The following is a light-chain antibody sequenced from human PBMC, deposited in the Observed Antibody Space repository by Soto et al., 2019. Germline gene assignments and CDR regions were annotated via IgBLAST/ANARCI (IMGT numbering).Light chain of an antibody. CDR3: ETWDSNIPVV. V-gene: IGLV4-60*03. CDR2: IERSGSY. CDR1: SGQSTYI. Sequence: QPVLTQSSSASGSLGSSVKLTLTLNSGQSTYIIAWHQQQPGMAPRYLMKIERSGSYNKGSGVPDRFSGSSSGADRYLTISNLKSEDEADYYCETWDSNIPVVFGGGTKVTVL. J-gene: IGLJ2*01.